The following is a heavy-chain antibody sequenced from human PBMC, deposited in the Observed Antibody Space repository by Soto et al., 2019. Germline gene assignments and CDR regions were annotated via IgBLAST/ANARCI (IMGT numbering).Heavy chain of an antibody. J-gene: IGHJ4*02. Sequence: ASETLSLTCTVSGGSIGNSYWSWIRQSPGKGLEWIGYIYYSGSSNYNPSLKSRVSISVDTSKNQFSLKLTSVTAADTAVYYCARDKITGLFDYWXQGTLVTVSS. V-gene: IGHV4-59*12. CDR3: ARDKITGLFDY. CDR1: GGSIGNSY. CDR2: IYYSGSS. D-gene: IGHD2-8*02.